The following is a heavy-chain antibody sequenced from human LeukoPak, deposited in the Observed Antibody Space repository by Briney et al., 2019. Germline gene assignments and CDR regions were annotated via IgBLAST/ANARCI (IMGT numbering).Heavy chain of an antibody. V-gene: IGHV3-49*04. CDR1: GFAFDDFA. CDR3: SRNGLVDFDY. J-gene: IGHJ4*02. CDR2: IRRRAYGGAA. Sequence: GGSLRLSCTTSGFAFDDFAMSWVRQPAGKGQEWVGFIRRRAYGGAAEYAASVKGRFIISRDDSKGIAYLQMNSLKTEDTAVYYCSRNGLVDFDYWGQGSRVIVSP.